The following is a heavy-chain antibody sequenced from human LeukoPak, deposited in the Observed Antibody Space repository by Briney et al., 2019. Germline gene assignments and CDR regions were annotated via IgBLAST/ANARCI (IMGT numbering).Heavy chain of an antibody. D-gene: IGHD6-13*01. CDR1: GFTFSSYS. V-gene: IGHV3-21*01. Sequence: PGGSLRLSCAASGFTFSSYSMNWVRQAPGKGLEWVSSISSSSSYIYYADSVKGRFTISRDNAKNSLYLQMNSLRAEDTAVYYCARELGSSSSWYDPNDAFDIWGQGTMVTVSS. CDR3: ARELGSSSSWYDPNDAFDI. J-gene: IGHJ3*02. CDR2: ISSSSSYI.